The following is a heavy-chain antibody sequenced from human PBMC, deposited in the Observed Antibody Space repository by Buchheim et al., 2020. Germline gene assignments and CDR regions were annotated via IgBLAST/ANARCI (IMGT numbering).Heavy chain of an antibody. CDR2: INHSGST. J-gene: IGHJ6*02. CDR3: ARARSYYYGSGKNYGMDV. CDR1: GGSFSGYY. V-gene: IGHV4-34*01. Sequence: QVQLQQWGAGLLKPSETLSLTCAVYGGSFSGYYWSWIRQPPGKGLEWIGEINHSGSTNYNPSLKRRVTISVDTSKNQFSLKLSSVTAADTAVYYCARARSYYYGSGKNYGMDVWGQGTT. D-gene: IGHD3-10*01.